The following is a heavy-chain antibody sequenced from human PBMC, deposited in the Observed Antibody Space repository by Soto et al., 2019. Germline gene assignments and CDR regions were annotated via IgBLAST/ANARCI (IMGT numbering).Heavy chain of an antibody. CDR1: GGSFSGYY. CDR3: ARGPRKWFGELSSAFDI. Sequence: SETLSLTCAVYGGSFSGYYWSWIRQPPGKGLEWIGEINHSGSTNYNPSLKSRVTISVDTSKNQFSLKLSSVTAADTAVYYCARGPRKWFGELSSAFDIWGQGTMVIVSS. CDR2: INHSGST. V-gene: IGHV4-34*01. D-gene: IGHD3-10*01. J-gene: IGHJ3*02.